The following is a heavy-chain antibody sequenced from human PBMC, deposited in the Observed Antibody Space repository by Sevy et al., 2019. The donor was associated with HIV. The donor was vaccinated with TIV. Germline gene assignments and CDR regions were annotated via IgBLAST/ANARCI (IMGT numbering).Heavy chain of an antibody. Sequence: GGSLRLSCVGSGITFSYYSMNWVHQAPGKALEWVSSISSSSSNIYYADSVKGRFTISRDNAKKSLYLQMNSLRAEDKAVYYCARDRDGSGSSGGYGMDVWGQGTTVTVSS. CDR3: ARDRDGSGSSGGYGMDV. V-gene: IGHV3-21*01. D-gene: IGHD3-10*01. J-gene: IGHJ6*02. CDR2: ISSSSSNI. CDR1: GITFSYYS.